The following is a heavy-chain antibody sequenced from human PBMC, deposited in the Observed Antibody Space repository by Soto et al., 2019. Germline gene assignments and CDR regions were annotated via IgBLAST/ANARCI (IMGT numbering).Heavy chain of an antibody. J-gene: IGHJ4*02. D-gene: IGHD6-6*01. CDR3: ARLSGRRYFEY. CDR1: GGAIYSPSYY. Sequence: SETLSLTCTVSGGAIYSPSYYWGWIRQTPGKGLEYIGSIYYSGSTFNNPSLGRRVIISLDASKRQFSLTLSSATDADTAVYYCARLSGRRYFEYWGQGALVTVSS. V-gene: IGHV4-39*01. CDR2: IYYSGST.